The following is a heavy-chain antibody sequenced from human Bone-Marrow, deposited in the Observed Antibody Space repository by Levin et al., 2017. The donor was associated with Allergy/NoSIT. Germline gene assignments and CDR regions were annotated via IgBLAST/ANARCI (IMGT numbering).Heavy chain of an antibody. CDR3: ATRLYCSSPTCDDDDWYLDL. Sequence: ASVKVSCKISGYLLSDISMHWVRQAPGKGLEWMGRFDREDAGVISAQTFRDRLTMTEDTSTGTAHMELRSLTSDDSAVYYCATRLYCSSPTCDDDDWYLDLWGRGTLVTVSS. D-gene: IGHD2-15*01. CDR1: GYLLSDIS. CDR2: FDREDAGV. V-gene: IGHV1-24*01. J-gene: IGHJ2*01.